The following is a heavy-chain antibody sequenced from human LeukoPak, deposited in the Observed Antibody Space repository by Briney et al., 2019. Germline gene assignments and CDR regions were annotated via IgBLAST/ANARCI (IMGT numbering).Heavy chain of an antibody. CDR3: ARVTMVRGAKGYYYGMDV. Sequence: SVKVSCKASGGTFSSYAISWVRQAPEQGLEWMGGIIPIFGTANYAQKFQGRVTITADESTSTAYMELSSLRSEDTAVYYCARVTMVRGAKGYYYGMDVWGKGTTVTVSS. V-gene: IGHV1-69*13. J-gene: IGHJ6*04. CDR1: GGTFSSYA. D-gene: IGHD3-10*01. CDR2: IIPIFGTA.